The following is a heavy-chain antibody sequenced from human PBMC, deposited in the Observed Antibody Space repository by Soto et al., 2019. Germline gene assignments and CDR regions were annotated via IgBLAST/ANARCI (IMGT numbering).Heavy chain of an antibody. D-gene: IGHD3-3*01. CDR1: GYTFTSYY. J-gene: IGHJ6*02. Sequence: ASVKVSCKASGYTFTSYYMHRVRQAPGQGLEWMGIMNPSGGSTSYAQKFQGRVTITADESTSTAYMELSSLRSEDTAVYYCARHYDFLSGYRSPIRYYYYGMDVWGQGTTVTVSS. CDR2: MNPSGGST. CDR3: ARHYDFLSGYRSPIRYYYYGMDV. V-gene: IGHV1-46*01.